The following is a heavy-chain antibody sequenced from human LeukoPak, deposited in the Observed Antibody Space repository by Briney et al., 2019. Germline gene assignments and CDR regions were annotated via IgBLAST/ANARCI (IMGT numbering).Heavy chain of an antibody. Sequence: PGRSLRLSCAASGFTFSSYGMNWVRQAPGKGLEWVSSISSSSSYIYYADSVKGRFTISRDNAKNSLYLQMNSLRAEDTAVYYCARAVLTSSSWSKVVTVTNFDYWGQGTLVTVSS. CDR1: GFTFSSYG. J-gene: IGHJ4*02. D-gene: IGHD6-13*01. CDR3: ARAVLTSSSWSKVVTVTNFDY. V-gene: IGHV3-21*01. CDR2: ISSSSSYI.